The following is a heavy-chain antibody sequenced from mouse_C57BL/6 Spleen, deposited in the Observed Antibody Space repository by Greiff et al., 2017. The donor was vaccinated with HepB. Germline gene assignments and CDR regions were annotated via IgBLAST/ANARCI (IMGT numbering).Heavy chain of an antibody. D-gene: IGHD1-1*01. CDR1: GYAFSSYW. CDR3: ARATVYYGSSSYAMDY. J-gene: IGHJ4*01. Sequence: VQLQQSGAELVKPGASVKISCKASGYAFSSYWMNWVKQRPGKGLEWIGQIYPGDGDTNYNGKFKGKATLTADKSSSTAYMQLSSLTSEDSAVYFCARATVYYGSSSYAMDYWGQGTSVTVSS. CDR2: IYPGDGDT. V-gene: IGHV1-80*01.